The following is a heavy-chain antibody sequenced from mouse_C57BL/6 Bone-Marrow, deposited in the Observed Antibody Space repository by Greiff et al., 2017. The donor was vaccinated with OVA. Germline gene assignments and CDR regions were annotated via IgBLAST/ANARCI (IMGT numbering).Heavy chain of an antibody. J-gene: IGHJ4*01. D-gene: IGHD1-2*01. CDR1: GFTFSDAW. CDR2: IRNKANNHAT. V-gene: IGHV6-6*01. CDR3: TRYSFYYAMDY. Sequence: EVNVVESGGGLVQPGGSMKLSCAASGFTFSDAWMDWVRQSPEKGLEWVAEIRNKANNHATYYAESVKGRFTISRDDSKSSVYLQMNSLRAEDTGIYYCTRYSFYYAMDYWGQGTSVTVSS.